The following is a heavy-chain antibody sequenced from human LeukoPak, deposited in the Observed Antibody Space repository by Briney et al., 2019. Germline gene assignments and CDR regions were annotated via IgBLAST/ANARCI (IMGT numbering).Heavy chain of an antibody. CDR1: GYTFTGYY. Sequence: ASVKVSCKASGYTFTGYYMHWVRQAPGQGLEWMGWINANSGDTNYAQKFQGRVTMTRDTSISAVYMELSRLTSDDTAVYYCASRLQNYYDSSGYYVDAFDIWGQGTMVTASS. CDR2: INANSGDT. V-gene: IGHV1-2*02. J-gene: IGHJ3*02. D-gene: IGHD3-22*01. CDR3: ASRLQNYYDSSGYYVDAFDI.